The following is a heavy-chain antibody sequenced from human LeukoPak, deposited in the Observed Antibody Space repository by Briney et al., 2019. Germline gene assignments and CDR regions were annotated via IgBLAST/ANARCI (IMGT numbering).Heavy chain of an antibody. CDR3: ARRKVGAFDI. CDR1: GYTFTINP. V-gene: IGHV1-3*01. CDR2: INVGNGNT. Sequence: ASVTVSFTASGYTFTINPMYWVRQAPGQRLEWMGWINVGNGNTKYSQNLQDRVTITRDTSASTAYMELSSLRSEDTAVYYCARRKVGAFDIWGQGTMVTVSS. J-gene: IGHJ3*02.